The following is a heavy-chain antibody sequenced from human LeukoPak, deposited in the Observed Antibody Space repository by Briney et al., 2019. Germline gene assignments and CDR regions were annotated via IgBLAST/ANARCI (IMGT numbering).Heavy chain of an antibody. J-gene: IGHJ6*02. CDR3: TRLDYYYYYGMDV. V-gene: IGHV3-73*01. CDR1: GFTFSGSA. Sequence: GGSLRLSCAASGFTFSGSAMHWVRQASGKGLEWVGRIRSKANSYATAYDASVKGRFTISRDDSKNTAYLQMNSLKTEDTAVYYCTRLDYYYYYGMDVWGQGTTVTVSS. CDR2: IRSKANSYAT.